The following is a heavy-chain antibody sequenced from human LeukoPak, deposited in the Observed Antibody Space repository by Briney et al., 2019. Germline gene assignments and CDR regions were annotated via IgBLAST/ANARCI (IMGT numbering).Heavy chain of an antibody. V-gene: IGHV1-18*01. CDR3: ARDKGSVATYYYYYMNV. CDR1: GYTFTRYG. Sequence: GASVKVSCQASGYTFTRYGISWVRQAPGQGLEGQGLISAHNGNTNYEEKVQGRDTMTTDTSTSTGYMELRSLRTDDTAVYYCARDKGSVATYYYYYMNVWGKGTTVTVSS. CDR2: ISAHNGNT. J-gene: IGHJ6*03. D-gene: IGHD6-19*01.